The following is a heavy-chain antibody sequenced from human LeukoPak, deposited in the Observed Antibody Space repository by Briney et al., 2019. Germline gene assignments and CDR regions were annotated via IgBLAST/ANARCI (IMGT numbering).Heavy chain of an antibody. CDR2: IYYSGST. CDR3: ARRGYSYYMDV. J-gene: IGHJ6*03. D-gene: IGHD5-18*01. CDR1: GGSISSYF. Sequence: SETLSLTCTVSGGSISSYFWSWFRQPPGKGLEWIGYIYYSGSTNYNPSLKSRVTISVDTSKNQFSLKLSSVTAADTAVYYCARRGYSYYMDVWGKGTTVTVSS. V-gene: IGHV4-59*08.